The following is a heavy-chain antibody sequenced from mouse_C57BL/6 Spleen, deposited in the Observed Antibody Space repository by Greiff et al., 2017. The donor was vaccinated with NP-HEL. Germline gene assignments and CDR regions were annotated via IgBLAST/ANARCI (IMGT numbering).Heavy chain of an antibody. J-gene: IGHJ3*01. CDR1: GYTFTSYD. D-gene: IGHD3-3*01. V-gene: IGHV1-85*01. CDR3: GSGGDRLFAY. Sequence: VQLQQSGPELVKPGASVKLSCKASGYTFTSYDINWVKQRPGQGLEWIGWIYPSDGSTKYNEKFKGKATLTVDTSSSTAYMQLHSLTSEDSAVYCCGSGGDRLFAYWGQGTPVTVSA. CDR2: IYPSDGST.